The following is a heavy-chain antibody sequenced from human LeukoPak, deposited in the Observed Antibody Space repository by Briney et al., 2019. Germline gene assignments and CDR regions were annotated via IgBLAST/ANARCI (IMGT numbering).Heavy chain of an antibody. CDR2: INPSGGST. D-gene: IGHD3-22*01. J-gene: IGHJ3*02. CDR1: GYTFTSYY. CDR3: ARSRSSGGRYYDSTGHWARDAFDI. Sequence: ASVKVSCKASGYTFTSYYMHWVRQAPGQGLEWMGTINPSGGSTTNAQKFQGRVTMTRDTSTSTVYMELSSLRSEDTAVYYCARSRSSGGRYYDSTGHWARDAFDIWGQGTMVTVSS. V-gene: IGHV1-46*01.